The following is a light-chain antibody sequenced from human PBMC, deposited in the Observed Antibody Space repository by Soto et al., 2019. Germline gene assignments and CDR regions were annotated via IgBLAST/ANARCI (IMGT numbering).Light chain of an antibody. J-gene: IGLJ3*02. CDR2: GNS. CDR1: SSNIGAGYD. V-gene: IGLV1-40*01. Sequence: QSVLTQPPSVSASPGQRVTISCTGSSSNIGAGYDVHWYQQLPGTAPKLLIYGNSNRPSGVPDRFSGSKSGTSASLAITRLQAEDDDDYYCQSYDSSLSGPCVFGGGTKVTVL. CDR3: QSYDSSLSGPCV.